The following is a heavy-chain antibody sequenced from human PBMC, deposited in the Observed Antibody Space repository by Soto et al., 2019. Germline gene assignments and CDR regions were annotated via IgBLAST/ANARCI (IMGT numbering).Heavy chain of an antibody. J-gene: IGHJ3*02. CDR3: ARVADYGDYEGNAFDI. D-gene: IGHD4-17*01. CDR2: ISSSSSTI. Sequence: GGSLRLSCAASGFTFSSYSMNWVRQAPGKGLEWVSYISSSSSTIYYADSVKGRFTISRDNAKNSLYLQMNSLRAEDTAVYYCARVADYGDYEGNAFDIWGQGTMVTVSS. V-gene: IGHV3-48*01. CDR1: GFTFSSYS.